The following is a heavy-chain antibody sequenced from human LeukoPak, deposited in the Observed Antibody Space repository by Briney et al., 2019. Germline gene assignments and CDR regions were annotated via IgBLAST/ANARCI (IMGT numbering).Heavy chain of an antibody. V-gene: IGHV3-7*01. Sequence: GGSLRLSCAASGFAFSSYWMSWVRQTPGKGLEWVANIKQDGSEKYYVDSVKGRFTISRDNAKNSLYLQMNSLRAEDTAIYYCARGPSSAWSLGYWGQGTLVTVSS. CDR1: GFAFSSYW. CDR3: ARGPSSAWSLGY. D-gene: IGHD6-19*01. J-gene: IGHJ4*02. CDR2: IKQDGSEK.